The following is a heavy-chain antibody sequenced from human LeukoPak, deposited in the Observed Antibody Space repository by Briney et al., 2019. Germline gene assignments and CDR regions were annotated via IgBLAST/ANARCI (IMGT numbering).Heavy chain of an antibody. J-gene: IGHJ4*02. V-gene: IGHV3-74*01. CDR2: MNSGGTTI. Sequence: GGSLRLSCAVSGFTFSSAWMHWVRQAPGKGPEWVSRMNSGGTTINYADSVKGRFTISRDNAKNTLYLQMHSLTAEDTAVYFCARGGNYYLDYWGQGTLATVSS. CDR1: GFTFSSAW. CDR3: ARGGNYYLDY.